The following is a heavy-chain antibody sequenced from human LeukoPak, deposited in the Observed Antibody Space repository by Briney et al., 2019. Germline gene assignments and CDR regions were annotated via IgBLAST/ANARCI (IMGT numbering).Heavy chain of an antibody. Sequence: GGSLRLSCAASGFTVSSNYMSWVRQAPGKGLEWVSVIYSGGSTYYADSVKGRFTISRDNSRNTLYLQMNSLRAEDTAVYYCARWERSGDWFDPWGQGTLVTVSS. J-gene: IGHJ5*02. CDR1: GFTVSSNY. CDR3: ARWERSGDWFDP. CDR2: IYSGGST. D-gene: IGHD3-3*01. V-gene: IGHV3-66*01.